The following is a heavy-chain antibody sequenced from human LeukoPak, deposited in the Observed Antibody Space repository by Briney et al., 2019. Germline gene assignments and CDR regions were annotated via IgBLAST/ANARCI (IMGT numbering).Heavy chain of an antibody. CDR2: KYARGSS. D-gene: IGHD3-10*01. V-gene: IGHV4-4*07. J-gene: IGHJ6*03. CDR1: GGSISNYY. CDR3: AREISGTYYNPLGYMDV. Sequence: SETLSLTRTVSGGSISNYYWSWIRQPAGKGLEWIGRKYARGSSNYNPPVQSRVTMSVDTSKNQFSLNLSSVTAADTAVYYCAREISGTYYNPLGYMDVWGKGTTVTVSS.